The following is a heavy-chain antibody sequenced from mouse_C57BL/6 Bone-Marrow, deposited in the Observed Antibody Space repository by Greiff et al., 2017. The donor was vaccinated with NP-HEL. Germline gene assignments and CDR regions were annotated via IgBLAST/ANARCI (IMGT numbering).Heavy chain of an antibody. CDR3: AIYYWGY. D-gene: IGHD2-1*01. CDR1: GYTFTDYN. Sequence: EVQLQQSGPELVKPGASVKIPCKASGYTFTDYNMDWVKQSHGKSLEWIGDINPYNGGTIYNQKFKGKATLTVDKSSSTAYMELRSLTSEDTAVYYCAIYYWGYWGRGTTLTVSS. J-gene: IGHJ2*01. V-gene: IGHV1-18*01. CDR2: INPYNGGT.